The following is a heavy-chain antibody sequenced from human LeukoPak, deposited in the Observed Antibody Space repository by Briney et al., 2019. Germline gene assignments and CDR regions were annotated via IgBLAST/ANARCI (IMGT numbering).Heavy chain of an antibody. CDR1: GFTFSSYA. CDR2: ISGSGGST. J-gene: IGHJ3*02. CDR3: AKFLYSFDAFDI. Sequence: GGSLRLSCAASGFTFSSYATNWVRQAPGKGLEWVSAISGSGGSTYYADSVKGRFTISRDNSKNTLYLQMNSLRAEDTAVYYCAKFLYSFDAFDIWGQGTMVTVSS. V-gene: IGHV3-23*01. D-gene: IGHD6-13*01.